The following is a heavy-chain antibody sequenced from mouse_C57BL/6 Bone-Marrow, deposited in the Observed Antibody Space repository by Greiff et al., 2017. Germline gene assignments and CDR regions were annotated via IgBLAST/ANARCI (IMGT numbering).Heavy chain of an antibody. CDR1: GYTFTSYW. D-gene: IGHD1-1*01. V-gene: IGHV1-64*01. Sequence: QVQLQQPGAELVKPGASVKLSCKASGYTFTSYWMHWVKQRPGQGLEWIGMIHPNSGSTNYNEKFKSKATLTVDQSSSTAYMQLSSLTSADSAVYDCARSDYYGSSYGYWGQGTTLTVSS. J-gene: IGHJ2*01. CDR2: IHPNSGST. CDR3: ARSDYYGSSYGY.